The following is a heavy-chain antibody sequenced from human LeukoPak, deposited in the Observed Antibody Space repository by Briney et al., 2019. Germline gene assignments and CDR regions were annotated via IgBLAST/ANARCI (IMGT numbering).Heavy chain of an antibody. CDR3: AREGSWSKFDY. V-gene: IGHV4-31*03. CDR1: GGSISSGGYY. D-gene: IGHD6-13*01. J-gene: IGHJ4*02. CDR2: IYYSGRT. Sequence: SQTLSLTCTLSGGSISSGGYYWTWIRQHPGKGPEWIGYIYYSGRTYYTPSLRSRITISIDTSKNQFSLTLSSVTAADTAVYYCAREGSWSKFDYWGQGTLVTVSS.